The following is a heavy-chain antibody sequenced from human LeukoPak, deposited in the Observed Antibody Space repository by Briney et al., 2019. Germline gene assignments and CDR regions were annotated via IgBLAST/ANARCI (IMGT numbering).Heavy chain of an antibody. V-gene: IGHV1-2*02. Sequence: GASVTVSCKASGYTFTGYYMHWVRQAPGQGLEWMGWINPNSGGTNYAQKFQGRVTMTRDTSISTAYMELSRLRSDDTAVYYCARDEGRYCSGGSCRYPDYWGQGTLVTVSP. J-gene: IGHJ4*02. CDR3: ARDEGRYCSGGSCRYPDY. CDR1: GYTFTGYY. D-gene: IGHD2-15*01. CDR2: INPNSGGT.